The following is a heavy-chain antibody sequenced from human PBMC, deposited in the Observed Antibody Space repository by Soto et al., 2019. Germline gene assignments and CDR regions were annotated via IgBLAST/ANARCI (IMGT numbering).Heavy chain of an antibody. V-gene: IGHV4-39*01. CDR3: ARRGWYCSGGSCYTGYYYGMDV. CDR1: GGSISSSSYY. J-gene: IGHJ6*02. CDR2: IYYSGST. Sequence: SETLSLTCTVSGGSISSSSYYWGWIRQPPGKGLEWIGSIYYSGSTYYNPSLKSRVTISVDTSKNQFSLKLSSVTAADTAVYYCARRGWYCSGGSCYTGYYYGMDVWGQGTTVTVSS. D-gene: IGHD2-15*01.